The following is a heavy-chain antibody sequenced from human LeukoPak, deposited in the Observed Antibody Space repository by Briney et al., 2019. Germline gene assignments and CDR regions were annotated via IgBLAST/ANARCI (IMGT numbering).Heavy chain of an antibody. D-gene: IGHD3-3*01. J-gene: IGHJ5*02. V-gene: IGHV3-48*01. CDR2: ISSSSSTI. CDR3: ARDRGSITIFGVVNNWFDP. Sequence: GGSQTLSCAASGFTFSSYSMNWVRQAPGKGLEWVSYISSSSSTIYYADSVKGRFTISRDNAKNSLYLQMNSLRAEDTAVYYCARDRGSITIFGVVNNWFDPWGQGTLVSVSS. CDR1: GFTFSSYS.